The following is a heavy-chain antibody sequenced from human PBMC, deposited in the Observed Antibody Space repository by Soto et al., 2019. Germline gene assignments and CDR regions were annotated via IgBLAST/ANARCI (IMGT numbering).Heavy chain of an antibody. V-gene: IGHV4-59*01. CDR3: ARVGGWRDPDY. D-gene: IGHD2-15*01. Sequence: SETLPLTSTVSAGSISSDRWRWIRQPPGKGLEWIGYIYYSGSTNYNPSLKSRVTISVDTSKNQFSLKLSSVTAADTAVYYCARVGGWRDPDYWGQGTLVTVS. CDR1: AGSISSDR. CDR2: IYYSGST. J-gene: IGHJ4*02.